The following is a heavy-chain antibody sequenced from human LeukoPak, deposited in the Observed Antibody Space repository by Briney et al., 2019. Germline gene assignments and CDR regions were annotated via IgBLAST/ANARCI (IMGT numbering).Heavy chain of an antibody. CDR1: GFTFSSYW. D-gene: IGHD3-10*01. CDR3: ARDRLTHYYGSGTYYKGFQFDY. CDR2: IKQDGGEK. Sequence: GGSLRLSCAVSGFTFSSYWMSWVRQAPGKGLEWVANIKQDGGEKYYVDSVKGRITISRDNAKNSLYLQMNSLRAEDTAVYYCARDRLTHYYGSGTYYKGFQFDYWGQGSLVTVTS. J-gene: IGHJ4*02. V-gene: IGHV3-7*05.